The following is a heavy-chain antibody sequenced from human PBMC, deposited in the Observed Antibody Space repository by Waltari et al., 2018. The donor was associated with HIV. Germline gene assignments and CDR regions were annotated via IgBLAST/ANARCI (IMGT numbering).Heavy chain of an antibody. CDR2: FDPADGKT. J-gene: IGHJ6*02. V-gene: IGHV1-24*01. Sequence: QVQLVQSGAAVKRPGASVKDSCKVSGYILTELSIHWVRQAPGKGLEWVGSFDPADGKTTYAQKFQGRVTMTEDTSTDTASMEVSSLRSEDTAVYYCATARQWLVDSGMDVWGQGTTVTVSS. CDR1: GYILTELS. CDR3: ATARQWLVDSGMDV. D-gene: IGHD6-19*01.